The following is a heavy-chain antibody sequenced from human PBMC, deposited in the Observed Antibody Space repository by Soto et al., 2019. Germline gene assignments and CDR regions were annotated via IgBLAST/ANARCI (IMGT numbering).Heavy chain of an antibody. CDR1: GDTFSTYT. V-gene: IGHV1-69*05. J-gene: IGHJ4*02. CDR2: IIPRSATS. Sequence: GASVKVSCKASGDTFSTYTITWMRQAPGQGLEWMGGIIPRSATSNYAQKFQGRFTISRDNSKNTLYLQMNSLRAEDTAVYYCARDYLVIPHRVIDYWGQGTLVTVSS. CDR3: ARDYLVIPHRVIDY. D-gene: IGHD2-15*01.